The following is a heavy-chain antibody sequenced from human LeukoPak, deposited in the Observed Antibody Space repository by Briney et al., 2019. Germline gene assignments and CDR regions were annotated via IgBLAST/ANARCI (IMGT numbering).Heavy chain of an antibody. CDR1: GGSISSYY. Sequence: SETLSLTCTVSGGSISSYYWNWIRQPPGRGLEWIGYIYYSGTTNYNPSLKSRVTISLDTSKNQFSLNVSSVTAADTAVYYCARGVPPGTNWLDPWGQGTLVTVSS. V-gene: IGHV4-59*01. J-gene: IGHJ5*02. CDR3: ARGVPPGTNWLDP. D-gene: IGHD2-2*01. CDR2: IYYSGTT.